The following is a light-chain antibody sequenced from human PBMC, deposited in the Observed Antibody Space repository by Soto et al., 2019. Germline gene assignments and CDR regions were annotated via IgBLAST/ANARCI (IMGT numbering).Light chain of an antibody. CDR2: DAS. Sequence: EIVLTQSPGILYLSPGDRATLSCRASQTISSGFLAWYQQKVGQAPRLLIYDASNRATGVPDRFRGSGSGTDFTLTISRLEPEDFAVYSCQQYGSSPTFGQGTKVDIK. J-gene: IGKJ1*01. CDR3: QQYGSSPT. V-gene: IGKV3-20*01. CDR1: QTISSGF.